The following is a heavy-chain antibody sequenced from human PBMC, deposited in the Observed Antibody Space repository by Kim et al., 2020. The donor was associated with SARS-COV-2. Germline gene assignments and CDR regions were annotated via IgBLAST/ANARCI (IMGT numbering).Heavy chain of an antibody. J-gene: IGHJ3*02. Sequence: ASVKVSCKASGYTFTSYAMHWVRQAPGQRLEWMGWINAGNGNTKYSQKFQGRVTITRDTSASTAYMELSSLRSDDTAVYYCARDGAVARISHAFDIWGQGTMVTVSS. CDR3: ARDGAVARISHAFDI. D-gene: IGHD6-19*01. CDR1: GYTFTSYA. CDR2: INAGNGNT. V-gene: IGHV1-3*01.